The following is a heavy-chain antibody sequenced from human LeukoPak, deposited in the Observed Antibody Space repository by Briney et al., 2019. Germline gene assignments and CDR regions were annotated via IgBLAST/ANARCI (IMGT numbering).Heavy chain of an antibody. Sequence: SETLSLTCTVSGGSISSSSYYWGWIRQPPGTGLEWIGSIYYSGSTYYNPSLKSRVTISVDTSKNQFSLKLSSVTAADTAVYYCARREYCSGGSCLRRVFDYWGQGTLVTVSS. J-gene: IGHJ4*02. CDR1: GGSISSSSYY. CDR3: ARREYCSGGSCLRRVFDY. V-gene: IGHV4-39*01. CDR2: IYYSGST. D-gene: IGHD2-15*01.